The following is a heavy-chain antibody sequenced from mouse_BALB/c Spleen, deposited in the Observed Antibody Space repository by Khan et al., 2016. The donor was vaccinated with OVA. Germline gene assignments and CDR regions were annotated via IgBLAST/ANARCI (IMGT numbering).Heavy chain of an antibody. CDR1: GYTFTTAG. D-gene: IGHD1-1*01. Sequence: QIQLVQSGPELKKPGETVRISCKASGYTFTTAGIQWVQKMPGKGLKWIGWINTHSGVPKYAEDFKGRFAFSLEISVNTAYLQITNLKNEDTATYFCARGGAAYVRNDGGAMEYWGQGTSGTVSS. CDR3: ARGGAAYVRNDGGAMEY. J-gene: IGHJ4*01. CDR2: INTHSGVP. V-gene: IGHV9-4*02.